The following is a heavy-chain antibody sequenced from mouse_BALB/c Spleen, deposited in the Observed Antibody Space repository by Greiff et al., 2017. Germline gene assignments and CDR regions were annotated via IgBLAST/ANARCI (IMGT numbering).Heavy chain of an antibody. CDR1: GFTFSSYT. Sequence: DVKLVESGGGLVQPGGSLKLSCAASGFTFSSYTMSWVRQTPEKRLEWVAYISNGGGSTYYPDTVKGRFTISRDNAKNTLYLQMSSLKSEDTAMYYCATNWVAYWGQGTLVTVSA. CDR3: ATNWVAY. V-gene: IGHV5-12-2*01. CDR2: ISNGGGST. J-gene: IGHJ3*01.